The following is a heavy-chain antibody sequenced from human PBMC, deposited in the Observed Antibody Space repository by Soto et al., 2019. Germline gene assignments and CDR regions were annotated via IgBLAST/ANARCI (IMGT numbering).Heavy chain of an antibody. CDR1: GGTFSSYA. Sequence: QVQLVQSGAEVKKPGSSVKVSCKASGGTFSSYAISWVRQAPGQGLEWMGGIVPIFGTANYAQKFQGRVTITADESTSTAYMGLRSLRSEDMAVYYCAMKIHYDLWSGPYYYGMDVWGQGTTVVVSS. CDR3: AMKIHYDLWSGPYYYGMDV. D-gene: IGHD3-3*01. V-gene: IGHV1-69*12. J-gene: IGHJ6*02. CDR2: IVPIFGTA.